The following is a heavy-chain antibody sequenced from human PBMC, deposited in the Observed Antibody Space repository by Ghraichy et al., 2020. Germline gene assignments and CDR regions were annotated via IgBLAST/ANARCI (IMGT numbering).Heavy chain of an antibody. CDR2: ITTDGSTT. J-gene: IGHJ4*02. CDR3: IRTFYNSPDN. Sequence: ESLNISCASSGSTFSSYWMHWVRQAPGKGLLWVSRITTDGSTTTYADSVKGRFTISRDNAKNTLFLQMNSLRAEDTAVYYCIRTFYNSPDNWGQGTLVTVSS. CDR1: GSTFSSYW. D-gene: IGHD3-10*01. V-gene: IGHV3-74*01.